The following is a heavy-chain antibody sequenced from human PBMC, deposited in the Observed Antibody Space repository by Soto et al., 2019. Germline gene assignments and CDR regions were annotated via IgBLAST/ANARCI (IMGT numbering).Heavy chain of an antibody. CDR1: GFTFSSYS. CDR3: ARETCCSVSGPYKYSGMDV. J-gene: IGHJ6*02. V-gene: IGHV3-21*01. Sequence: SRILYYAASGFTFSSYSMNWVRQAPWKGLEWVSSISSSSSYIYYADSVKGRFTISRDNAKNSLYLQMNSLRAEDTAVYYCARETCCSVSGPYKYSGMDVWGPGASV. D-gene: IGHD6-19*01. CDR2: ISSSSSYI.